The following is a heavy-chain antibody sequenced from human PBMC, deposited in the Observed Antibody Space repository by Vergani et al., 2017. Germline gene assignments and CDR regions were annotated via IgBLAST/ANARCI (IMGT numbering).Heavy chain of an antibody. D-gene: IGHD6-13*01. CDR3: ARMHRSSWYLFDY. CDR2: IDWDDDK. J-gene: IGHJ4*02. Sequence: QVTLKESGPALVKPTQTLTLTCTFSGFSLSTSGMRVSWIRQPAGKALEWLARIDWDDDKFYSTSLKTRLTISKDTSKNQVVLTMTNMDPVDTATYYCARMHRSSWYLFDYWGQGTLVTVSS. CDR1: GFSLSTSGMR. V-gene: IGHV2-70*04.